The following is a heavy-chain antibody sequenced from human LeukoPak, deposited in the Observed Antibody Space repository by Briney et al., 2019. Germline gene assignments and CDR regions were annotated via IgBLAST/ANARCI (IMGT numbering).Heavy chain of an antibody. V-gene: IGHV3-21*01. CDR2: ISSSSSYI. CDR3: ARFDSSSWYHYFDY. Sequence: PGGSLRLSCAASGFTFSSYSMNWVRQAPGKGLEWVSSISSSSSYIYYADSVKGRFTISRDNAKNSLYLQMNSLRAEDTAVYYCARFDSSSWYHYFDYWGQGTLVTVSS. J-gene: IGHJ4*02. D-gene: IGHD6-13*01. CDR1: GFTFSSYS.